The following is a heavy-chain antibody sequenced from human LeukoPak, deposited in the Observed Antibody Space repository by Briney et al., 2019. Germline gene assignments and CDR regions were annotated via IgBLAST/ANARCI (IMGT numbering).Heavy chain of an antibody. CDR2: IRYDGSNK. CDR1: GFTFSSYG. J-gene: IGHJ4*02. D-gene: IGHD1-26*01. V-gene: IGHV3-30*02. Sequence: GGSLRLSCAASGFTFSSYGMHWVRQARGKGLEWVAFIRYDGSNKYYADSVNGRFTISRDNSKNTLYLQMNSLRAEDTAVYYCASLVGATKTSRDYRGQGTLVTVSS. CDR3: ASLVGATKTSRDY.